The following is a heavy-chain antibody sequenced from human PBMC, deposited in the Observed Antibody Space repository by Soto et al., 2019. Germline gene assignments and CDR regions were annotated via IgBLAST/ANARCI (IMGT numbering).Heavy chain of an antibody. Sequence: GGSRRLSCAASGFTFSDYYMSWFRQAPGKGLEWVSYISGSGSTIHDADSVKGRFTISRDNAKNSLYLQMNSLRAEDTALYYCARLGSIAAAGTPDYWGQGTLVTVSS. CDR2: ISGSGSTI. J-gene: IGHJ4*02. CDR1: GFTFSDYY. V-gene: IGHV3-11*01. CDR3: ARLGSIAAAGTPDY. D-gene: IGHD6-13*01.